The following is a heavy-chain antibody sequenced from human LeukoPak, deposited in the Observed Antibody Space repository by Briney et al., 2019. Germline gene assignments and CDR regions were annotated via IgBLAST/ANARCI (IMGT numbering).Heavy chain of an antibody. CDR1: GGSISSYY. Sequence: SETLSLTCTVSGGSISSYYWSWIRQPPGKGLEWIGYIYYSGSTNCNPSLKSRVTISVDTSKNQFSLKLSSVTAADTAVYYCASTTSTYDYVWGSYRRSYYFDYWGQGTLVTVSS. CDR3: ASTTSTYDYVWGSYRRSYYFDY. D-gene: IGHD3-16*02. J-gene: IGHJ4*02. V-gene: IGHV4-59*01. CDR2: IYYSGST.